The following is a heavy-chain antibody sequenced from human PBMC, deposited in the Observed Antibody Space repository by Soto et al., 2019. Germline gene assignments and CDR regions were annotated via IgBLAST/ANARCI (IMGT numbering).Heavy chain of an antibody. CDR1: GGSFSGYY. CDR3: GRTYSSCCSPFDY. V-gene: IGHV4-34*01. Sequence: PSETLSLTCAVYGGSFSGYYWSWIRQPPGKGLEWIGEINQSGSTNYNPSLKSRVTISVDTSKNQFSLKLSSVTAADTAVYYCGRTYSSCCSPFDYWDQGSL. D-gene: IGHD6-13*01. J-gene: IGHJ4*02. CDR2: INQSGST.